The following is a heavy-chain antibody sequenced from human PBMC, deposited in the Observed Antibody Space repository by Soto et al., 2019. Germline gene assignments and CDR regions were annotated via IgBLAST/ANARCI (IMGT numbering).Heavy chain of an antibody. Sequence: GGSLRLSCAASGFTFDDYAMHWVRQAPGKGLEWVSGISWNSGSIGYADSVKGRFTISRDNAKNSLYLQMNSLRAEDTALYYCAKAQPRGIAARRDWFDPWGQGTLVTVSS. CDR3: AKAQPRGIAARRDWFDP. V-gene: IGHV3-9*01. CDR2: ISWNSGSI. D-gene: IGHD6-6*01. J-gene: IGHJ5*02. CDR1: GFTFDDYA.